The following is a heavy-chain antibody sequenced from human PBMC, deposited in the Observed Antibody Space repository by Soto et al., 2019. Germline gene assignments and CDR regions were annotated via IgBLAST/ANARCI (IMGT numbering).Heavy chain of an antibody. CDR1: GYSVSSNSAA. J-gene: IGHJ6*03. V-gene: IGHV6-1*01. D-gene: IGHD1-7*01. CDR3: AGTTSLQWYYMDV. CDR2: TYYRSRWYN. Sequence: QVQLQQSGPGLVKPSQTLSLTCAISGYSVSSNSAAWNWIRQSPSGGLEWLGRTYYRSRWYNDYAVSVRSRITINPDTSKNQFSLHLNSVTPEDTAVYYCAGTTSLQWYYMDVWGKGTTVTVSS.